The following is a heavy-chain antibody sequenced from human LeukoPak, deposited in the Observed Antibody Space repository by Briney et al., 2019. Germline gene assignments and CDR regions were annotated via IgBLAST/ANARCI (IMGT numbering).Heavy chain of an antibody. V-gene: IGHV1-18*01. CDR3: AKDYLIAARPRWPFDY. CDR1: GYTFTSYG. D-gene: IGHD6-6*01. Sequence: ASVKVSCKASGYTFTSYGISWVRQAPGQGLEWMGWISAYNGNTNYAQKLQGRVTMTTDTSTSTAYMELRSLRSDDTAVYYCAKDYLIAARPRWPFDYWGQGTLVTVSS. J-gene: IGHJ4*02. CDR2: ISAYNGNT.